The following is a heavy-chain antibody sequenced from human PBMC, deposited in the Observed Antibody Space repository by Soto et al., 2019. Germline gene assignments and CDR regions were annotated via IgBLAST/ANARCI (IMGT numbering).Heavy chain of an antibody. D-gene: IGHD3-22*01. CDR2: IVVGSGNT. CDR1: GFTFINSA. V-gene: IGHV1-58*01. J-gene: IGHJ4*02. Sequence: GASVKVSCKASGFTFINSAVQWVRQARGQPLEWIGWIVVGSGNTNYAQKFQERVTITRDMSTSTAYMELSSLGSEDTAVYYCAANSGYYYHFDYWGQGTLVTVSS. CDR3: AANSGYYYHFDY.